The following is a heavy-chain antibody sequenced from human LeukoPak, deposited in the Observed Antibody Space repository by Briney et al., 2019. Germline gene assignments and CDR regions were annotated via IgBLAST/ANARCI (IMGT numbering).Heavy chain of an antibody. CDR2: FSRSGPDT. D-gene: IGHD6-13*01. Sequence: GGSLRLSCAASGFTFGSYAMSWVRQAPGKGPEWVSTFSRSGPDTYYADSVKGPLTIFRGNSKNTLYLQMNSLRAEDTAVYYCAKGSLGSWYYLDYWGRGTLVTVSS. CDR3: AKGSLGSWYYLDY. CDR1: GFTFGSYA. J-gene: IGHJ4*02. V-gene: IGHV3-23*01.